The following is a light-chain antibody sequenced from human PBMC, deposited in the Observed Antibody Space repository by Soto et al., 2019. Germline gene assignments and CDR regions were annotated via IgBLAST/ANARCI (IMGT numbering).Light chain of an antibody. CDR2: DAS. CDR3: QQYKSWLYT. CDR1: QSVSSN. J-gene: IGKJ2*01. Sequence: EIVMTQSPATLSVSPGERATLSCRASQSVSSNLAWYQQQPGQPPRLLIYDASTRATDIPARFSGSGSGTEFTLTISSLQSEDFAVYYCQQYKSWLYTFGQGIKLEMK. V-gene: IGKV3-15*01.